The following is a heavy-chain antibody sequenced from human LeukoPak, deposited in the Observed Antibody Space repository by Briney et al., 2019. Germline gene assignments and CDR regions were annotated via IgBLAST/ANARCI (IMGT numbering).Heavy chain of an antibody. CDR1: GYSCTNYW. V-gene: IGHV5-51*01. CDR3: ARQGGVYFDY. J-gene: IGHJ4*02. CDR2: IYPGDSDT. D-gene: IGHD1-26*01. Sequence: GESLLTSCNCSGYSCTNYWICMGRQMPGKGLEWMGIIYPGDSDTRYSPSFQGQVTISADKSISTAYLQWSSLKASDTAMYYCARQGGVYFDYWGQGTLVTVSS.